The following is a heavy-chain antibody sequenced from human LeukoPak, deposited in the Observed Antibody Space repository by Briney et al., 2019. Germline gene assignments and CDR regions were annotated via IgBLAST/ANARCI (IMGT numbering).Heavy chain of an antibody. CDR1: GVSISSGGYS. CDR3: ARGGGSPEENWFDP. Sequence: SETLSLTCAVSGVSISSGGYSWRWIRQPPGKGLEWIGYIYHSGSTYYHPSRKSRVTISVDRSKNQFSLKLSSVTAADTAVYYCARGGGSPEENWFDPWGQGTLVTVSS. V-gene: IGHV4-30-2*01. CDR2: IYHSGST. J-gene: IGHJ5*02.